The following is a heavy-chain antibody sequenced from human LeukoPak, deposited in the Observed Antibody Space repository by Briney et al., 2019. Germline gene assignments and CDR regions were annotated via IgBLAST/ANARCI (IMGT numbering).Heavy chain of an antibody. CDR3: ARDQNCSRGSCYPDY. J-gene: IGHJ4*02. Sequence: ASVKVSCKASGYTFTSYYMHWVRQAPGQGLEWMGIINPSGGSTSYAQKFQGRVTMTRGTSTSTVYMELSSLRSEDTAVYYCARDQNCSRGSCYPDYWGQGTLVTVSS. CDR1: GYTFTSYY. V-gene: IGHV1-46*01. D-gene: IGHD2-15*01. CDR2: INPSGGST.